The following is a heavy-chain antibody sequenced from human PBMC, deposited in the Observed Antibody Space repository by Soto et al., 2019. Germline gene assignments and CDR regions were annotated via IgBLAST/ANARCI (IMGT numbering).Heavy chain of an antibody. Sequence: PSETLSLTCAVYGGSFSGCCCYWGWIRPRTGKGLEWVGSIYYLGSAYYNPSLGGRVSISVDKSKNQFSLKLNSVTAADTAVFYCVGLIPYVSSGYHINYLGQGTLVTV. D-gene: IGHD3-22*01. CDR1: GGSFSGCCCY. CDR2: IYYLGSA. V-gene: IGHV4-39*01. CDR3: VGLIPYVSSGYHINY. J-gene: IGHJ4*02.